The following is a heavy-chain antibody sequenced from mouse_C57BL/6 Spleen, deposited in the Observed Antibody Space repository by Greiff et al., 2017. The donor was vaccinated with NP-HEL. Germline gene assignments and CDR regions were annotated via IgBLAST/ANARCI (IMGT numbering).Heavy chain of an antibody. CDR2: TFYSGIT. V-gene: IGHV3-3*01. D-gene: IGHD1-1*01. CDR3: ARGDYYGSSSYAMDY. J-gene: IGHJ4*01. CDR1: GFSINSDCY. Sequence: EVQVVESGPSLVRPSQTLSLTCTVTGFSINSDCYWIWIRQFPGNKLEYIGYTFYSGITYYNPSLESRTYITRDTSKNQFSLKLSSVTTEDTATYYCARGDYYGSSSYAMDYWGQGTSVTVSS.